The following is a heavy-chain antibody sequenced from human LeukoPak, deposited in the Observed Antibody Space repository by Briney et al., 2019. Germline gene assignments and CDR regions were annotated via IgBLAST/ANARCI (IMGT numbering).Heavy chain of an antibody. D-gene: IGHD3-10*01. Sequence: PGGSLRLSCAASGFTFSSYAMSWVRQAPGKGLEWVSAISGSGGSTYYADSVKGRFTISRDNSKNALYLQMNSLRAEDTAVYYCAKRYGSGSYGYFDYWGQGTLVTVSS. CDR2: ISGSGGST. CDR1: GFTFSSYA. CDR3: AKRYGSGSYGYFDY. J-gene: IGHJ4*02. V-gene: IGHV3-23*01.